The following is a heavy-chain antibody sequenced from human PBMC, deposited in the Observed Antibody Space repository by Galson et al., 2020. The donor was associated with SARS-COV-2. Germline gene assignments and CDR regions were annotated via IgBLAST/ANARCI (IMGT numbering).Heavy chain of an antibody. V-gene: IGHV4-30-2*01. CDR1: GTSISSGSYS. Sequence: SETLSITCDASGTSISSGSYSWNWIRQPPGKGLEWLGYISHSGGTYYNPSLKSRVTISGDRSKNQFSLRLSSVTAADTAVYYCARLHYGEYAPEAFDIWGPGTRVTVAS. D-gene: IGHD4-17*01. CDR3: ARLHYGEYAPEAFDI. J-gene: IGHJ3*02. CDR2: ISHSGGT.